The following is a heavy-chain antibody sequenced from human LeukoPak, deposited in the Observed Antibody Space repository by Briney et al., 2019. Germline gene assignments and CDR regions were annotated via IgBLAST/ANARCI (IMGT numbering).Heavy chain of an antibody. CDR3: ARGISTHWFDP. J-gene: IGHJ5*02. V-gene: IGHV4-34*01. CDR1: GGSFSEYY. CDR2: INHSGST. D-gene: IGHD3-3*02. Sequence: SETLSLTCSVFGGSFSEYYWSWIRQPPGKGLEWIGEINHSGSTNYNPSLESRVTISVDTSKNQIPLILNSVTAADTAVYYCARGISTHWFDPWGQGTLVIVSS.